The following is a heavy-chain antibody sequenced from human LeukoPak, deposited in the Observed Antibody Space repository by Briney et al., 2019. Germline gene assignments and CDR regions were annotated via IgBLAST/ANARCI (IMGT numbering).Heavy chain of an antibody. CDR3: ARVEMATISGYFDY. Sequence: PSETLSLTCAVYGGSLSGYYWSWIRQPPGKGLEWIGEINHSGSTNYNPSLKSRVTISVDTSKNQFSLKLSSVTAADTAVYYCARVEMATISGYFDYWGQGTLVTVSS. CDR1: GGSLSGYY. J-gene: IGHJ4*02. V-gene: IGHV4-34*01. D-gene: IGHD5-24*01. CDR2: INHSGST.